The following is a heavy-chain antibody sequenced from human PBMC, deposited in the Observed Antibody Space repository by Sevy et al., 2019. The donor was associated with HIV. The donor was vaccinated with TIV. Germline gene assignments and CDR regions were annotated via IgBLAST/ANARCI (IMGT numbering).Heavy chain of an antibody. CDR2: IKEDGTEI. V-gene: IGHV3-7*01. D-gene: IGHD3-10*01. Sequence: GGSLRLSCAASGFTFNRSPMHWVRQAPGKGLEWVANIKEDGTEIYYLDSLKGRFTISRDNAKNLLYLQMNSLRAEDTAVYYCARGGYYGYSGLDYWGQGTLVTVSS. J-gene: IGHJ4*02. CDR1: GFTFNRSP. CDR3: ARGGYYGYSGLDY.